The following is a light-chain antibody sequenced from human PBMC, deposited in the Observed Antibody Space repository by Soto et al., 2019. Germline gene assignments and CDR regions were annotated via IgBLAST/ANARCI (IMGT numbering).Light chain of an antibody. CDR1: GSNVGAYNY. CDR3: CSYAGTYIHYV. Sequence: SGSPGQSVTISCTGTGSNVGAYNYVSWYQQHPGKAPKLMIYDVSNRPSGVPDRFSGSKSANTASLTISGLQPEDEADYYCCSYAGTYIHYVFGSGTKVTVL. CDR2: DVS. J-gene: IGLJ1*01. V-gene: IGLV2-11*03.